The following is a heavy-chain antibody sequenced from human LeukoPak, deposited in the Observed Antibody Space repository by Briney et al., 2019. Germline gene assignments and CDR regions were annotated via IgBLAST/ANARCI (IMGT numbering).Heavy chain of an antibody. Sequence: GESLKISCKGSGYSFTTYWIGWVRQMPGKGLEWMGIIYPGDSDTRYSPSFQGQVTISADKSISTAYLQWSSLKASDTAMYYCARQQQFCSGGNCYSLNAFDLWGQGTVVTVSS. CDR1: GYSFTTYW. J-gene: IGHJ3*01. D-gene: IGHD2-15*01. CDR3: ARQQQFCSGGNCYSLNAFDL. V-gene: IGHV5-51*01. CDR2: IYPGDSDT.